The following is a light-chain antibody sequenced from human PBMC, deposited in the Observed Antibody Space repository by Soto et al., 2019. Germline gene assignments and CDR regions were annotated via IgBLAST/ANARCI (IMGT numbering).Light chain of an antibody. CDR2: GNT. J-gene: IGLJ1*01. CDR1: SSNIGAGYD. V-gene: IGLV1-40*01. Sequence: QSVLTQPPSVSGAPGQRVTISCTGSSSNIGAGYDVHWYQQLPGAAPKLPINGNTNRPSGVPDRFSGSKSGTSASLAITGLQAEDEADYYCAAWDDSVNAYIFGTGTKVTVL. CDR3: AAWDDSVNAYI.